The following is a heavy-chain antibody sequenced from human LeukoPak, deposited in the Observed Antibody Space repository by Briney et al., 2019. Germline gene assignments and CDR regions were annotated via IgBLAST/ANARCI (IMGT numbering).Heavy chain of an antibody. J-gene: IGHJ4*02. Sequence: SETLSLTCTVSGGSISSYYWSWIRQPPGKGLEWIGYTYYSGSTNYNPSLKSRVTISVDTSKNQFSLKLSSVTAADTAVYYCARGQNYYGSGSPFFDYWGQGTLVTVSS. CDR2: TYYSGST. CDR3: ARGQNYYGSGSPFFDY. CDR1: GGSISSYY. D-gene: IGHD3-10*01. V-gene: IGHV4-59*01.